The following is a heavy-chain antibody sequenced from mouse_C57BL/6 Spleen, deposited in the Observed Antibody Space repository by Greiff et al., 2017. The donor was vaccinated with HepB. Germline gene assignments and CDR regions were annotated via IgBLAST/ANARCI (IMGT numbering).Heavy chain of an antibody. D-gene: IGHD4-1*01. V-gene: IGHV3-6*01. CDR3: ARALGLHWYFDV. CDR2: ISYDGSN. CDR1: GYSITSGYY. Sequence: EVQLKESGPGLVKPSQSLSLTCSVTGYSITSGYYWNWIRQFPGNKLEWMGYISYDGSNNYNPSLKNRISITRDTSKNQFFLKLNSVTTEDTATYYCARALGLHWYFDVWGTGTTVTVSS. J-gene: IGHJ1*03.